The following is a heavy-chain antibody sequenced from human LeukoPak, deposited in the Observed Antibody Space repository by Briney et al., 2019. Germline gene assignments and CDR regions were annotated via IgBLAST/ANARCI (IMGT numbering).Heavy chain of an antibody. Sequence: SETLSLTCTVSGGSISSSSYYWGWIRQPPGKGLEWIGSINYSGSTYDNPSLKSRVTISVDTSKNQFSLKLSSVTAADTAVYYCPRLKKWLVHDYWGQGTLVTVSS. CDR2: INYSGST. V-gene: IGHV4-39*01. CDR1: GGSISSSSYY. D-gene: IGHD6-19*01. J-gene: IGHJ4*02. CDR3: PRLKKWLVHDY.